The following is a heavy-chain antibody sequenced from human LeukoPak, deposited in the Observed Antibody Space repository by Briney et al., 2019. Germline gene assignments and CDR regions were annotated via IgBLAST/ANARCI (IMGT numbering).Heavy chain of an antibody. D-gene: IGHD3-3*01. CDR2: IYYSGST. CDR1: GGSISSYY. V-gene: IGHV4-59*01. CDR3: ASRSSIWSGYQDTLYYFDS. J-gene: IGHJ4*01. Sequence: PSETLSLTCTVSGGSISSYYWSWIRQPPGKRLEWIGHIYYSGSTNYNPSLKSRVTISVDTSKNQFSLKLSSVTAADTAVYYCASRSSIWSGYQDTLYYFDSWGQEPWSPSPQ.